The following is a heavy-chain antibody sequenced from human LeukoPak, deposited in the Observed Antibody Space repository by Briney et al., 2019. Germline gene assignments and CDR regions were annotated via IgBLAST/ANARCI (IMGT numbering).Heavy chain of an antibody. J-gene: IGHJ4*02. CDR1: GYTFTGYY. V-gene: IGHV1-2*02. CDR3: AREFGFRGIVVVIEYFDY. Sequence: ASVKVSCKASGYTFTGYYMHWVRQAPGQGLEWLGWINPNSGGTNYVQKFQGRVTMTRDTSIRTAYMELSRLRSDHTAVYYCAREFGFRGIVVVIEYFDYWGQGTLVTVSS. D-gene: IGHD3-22*01. CDR2: INPNSGGT.